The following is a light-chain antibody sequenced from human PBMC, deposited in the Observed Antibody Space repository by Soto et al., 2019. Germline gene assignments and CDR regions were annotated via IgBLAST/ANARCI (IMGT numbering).Light chain of an antibody. CDR1: QNVSNW. CDR2: KAS. CDR3: QQYSKEST. J-gene: IGKJ2*01. Sequence: DVKMTQSPSTLPTSIGDRVTINCRASQNVSNWLAWYQQKPGKAPKLLIYKASRLESGVPSRFSASGSGTDFTLTINSLHSDDFATYFCQQYSKESTFGQGTKLEIK. V-gene: IGKV1-5*03.